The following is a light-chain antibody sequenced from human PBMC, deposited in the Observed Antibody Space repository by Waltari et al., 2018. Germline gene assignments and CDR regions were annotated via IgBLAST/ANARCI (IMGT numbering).Light chain of an antibody. Sequence: QSVLTQPPSVSAAPGQKVTISCSGSSSNIGPNYVSWYQQLPGTAPKLLIYDNNKRPSGIPDRFSGSKSATSATLAITGIQTGDEAEDFCGTWDSSLSIGVFGGGTKLTVL. CDR1: SSNIGPNY. CDR3: GTWDSSLSIGV. CDR2: DNN. J-gene: IGLJ3*02. V-gene: IGLV1-51*01.